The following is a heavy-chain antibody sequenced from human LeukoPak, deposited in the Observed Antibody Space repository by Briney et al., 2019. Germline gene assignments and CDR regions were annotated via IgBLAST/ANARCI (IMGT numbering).Heavy chain of an antibody. CDR3: ARDTKLENKLRYFAPRGYYYGMDV. CDR2: ISAYNGNT. CDR1: GFTFTSYG. J-gene: IGHJ6*04. V-gene: IGHV1-18*04. D-gene: IGHD3-9*01. Sequence: ASVKVSCKASGFTFTSYGVSWVRQAPGQGLEWMGWISAYNGNTNYAQKLHGRVTMTTDTSTSTAYMELRSPRSDDTAVYYCARDTKLENKLRYFAPRGYYYGMDVWGKGTTVTVSS.